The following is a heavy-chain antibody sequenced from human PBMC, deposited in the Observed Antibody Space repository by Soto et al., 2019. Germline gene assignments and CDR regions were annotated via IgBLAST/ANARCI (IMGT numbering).Heavy chain of an antibody. Sequence: GGSLRLSCAASGFTFSSYWMHWVRQAPGKGLVWVSRINSDGSSTSYADSVKGRFTISRDNAKNTLYLQMNSLRAEDTAVYYCARVAYCDGDCYSDDYWGQGTLVTVSS. J-gene: IGHJ4*02. CDR2: INSDGSST. CDR3: ARVAYCDGDCYSDDY. V-gene: IGHV3-74*01. CDR1: GFTFSSYW. D-gene: IGHD2-21*02.